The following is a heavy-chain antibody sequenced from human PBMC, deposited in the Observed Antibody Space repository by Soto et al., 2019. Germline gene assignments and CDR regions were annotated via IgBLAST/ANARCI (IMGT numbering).Heavy chain of an antibody. Sequence: SETLSLTCTVSGGSISSYYWSWIRQPPGKGLEWIGYIYYSGSTNYNPSLKSRVTISVDTSKNQFSLKLSSVTAADTAVYYCARHGSVGASNWFDPWGQGTLVTVSS. CDR3: ARHGSVGASNWFDP. CDR1: GGSISSYY. J-gene: IGHJ5*02. D-gene: IGHD1-26*01. V-gene: IGHV4-59*08. CDR2: IYYSGST.